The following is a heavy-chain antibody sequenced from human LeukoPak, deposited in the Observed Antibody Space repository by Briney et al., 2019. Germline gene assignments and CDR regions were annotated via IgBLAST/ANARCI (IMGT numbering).Heavy chain of an antibody. CDR2: ITGSSTSI. Sequence: GGSLRLSCAASGFTFSSYRMNWVRKAPGKGLEWVSSITGSSTSIYYADSVKGRFTISRDNAKNSLYLQMNSLRAEDTAVYYCASGGATFEFDYWGQGTLVTVSS. CDR1: GFTFSSYR. V-gene: IGHV3-21*01. D-gene: IGHD2-8*02. J-gene: IGHJ4*02. CDR3: ASGGATFEFDY.